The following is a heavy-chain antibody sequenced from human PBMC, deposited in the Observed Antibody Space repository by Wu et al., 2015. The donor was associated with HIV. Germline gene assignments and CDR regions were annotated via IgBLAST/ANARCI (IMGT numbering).Heavy chain of an antibody. CDR1: GESFTDYY. V-gene: IGHV4-34*01. Sequence: QVQLQQWGAGVLKPSETLSLTCGVFGESFTDYYWTWVRQPPGKGLEWIGDINHVGSTNYNPSLKSRVTISIDTSKNQFSLNMSPVTAADTAVYFCARGRRIIGPHFGGSWVWATWGQGSPGHRLL. CDR3: ARGRRIIGPHFGGSWVWAT. D-gene: IGHD3-16*01. CDR2: INHVGST. J-gene: IGHJ1*01.